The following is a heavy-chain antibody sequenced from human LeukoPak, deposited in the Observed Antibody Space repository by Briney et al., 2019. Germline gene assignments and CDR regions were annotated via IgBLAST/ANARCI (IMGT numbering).Heavy chain of an antibody. CDR3: ARGEGVLLWFGELWYYYYGMDV. CDR1: GGSISSYY. J-gene: IGHJ6*02. CDR2: IYYSGST. D-gene: IGHD3-10*01. V-gene: IGHV4-59*01. Sequence: SETLSLTCTVSGGSISSYYWSWIRQPPGKGLEWIGYIYYSGSTNYNPSLKSRVTISVDTSKNQFSLKLSSVTAADTAVYYCARGEGVLLWFGELWYYYYGMDVWGQGTTVTVSS.